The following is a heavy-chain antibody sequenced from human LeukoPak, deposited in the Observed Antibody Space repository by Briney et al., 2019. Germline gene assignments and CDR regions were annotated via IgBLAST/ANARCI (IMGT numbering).Heavy chain of an antibody. Sequence: SDTLSLTCTVSGGSISSGSYYWSWIRQPAGKGLEWIGRIYTSGSTNYNPSLKSRVTISVDTSKNQFSLKLSSVTAADTAVYYCAREKYYDSSGYSLGGYYYYGMDVWGQGTTVTVSS. J-gene: IGHJ6*02. CDR2: IYTSGST. CDR3: AREKYYDSSGYSLGGYYYYGMDV. D-gene: IGHD3-22*01. CDR1: GGSISSGSYY. V-gene: IGHV4-61*02.